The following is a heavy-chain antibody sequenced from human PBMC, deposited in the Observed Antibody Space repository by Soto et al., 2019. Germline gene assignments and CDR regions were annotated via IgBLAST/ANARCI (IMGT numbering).Heavy chain of an antibody. J-gene: IGHJ4*02. V-gene: IGHV3-21*01. CDR2: ISSTSIYI. Sequence: GSLRLSCAASGFIFSDYAMSWLRQAPGKGLEWVSSISSTSIYIFYADSVTGRFAISRDNAKNSLYLQMNSLRAEDTAVYYCARDYLVVPHRVIDYWGQGTLVTVSS. CDR1: GFIFSDYA. CDR3: ARDYLVVPHRVIDY. D-gene: IGHD2-2*01.